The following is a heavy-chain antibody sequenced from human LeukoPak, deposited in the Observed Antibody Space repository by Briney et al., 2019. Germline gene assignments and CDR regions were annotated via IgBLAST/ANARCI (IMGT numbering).Heavy chain of an antibody. Sequence: GGSLRLSCAASGFTFNTYGMHWVRQAPGKGLEWVAIISYDESNKYYADSVKGRFTISRDNSKNTLYLQMNSLRAEDTAVYYCAKGPVRGVTFDYWGQGTLVTVSS. V-gene: IGHV3-30*18. CDR2: ISYDESNK. J-gene: IGHJ4*02. D-gene: IGHD3-10*01. CDR3: AKGPVRGVTFDY. CDR1: GFTFNTYG.